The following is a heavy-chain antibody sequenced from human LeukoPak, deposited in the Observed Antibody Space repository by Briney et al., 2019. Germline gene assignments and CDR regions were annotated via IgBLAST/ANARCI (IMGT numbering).Heavy chain of an antibody. D-gene: IGHD3-16*01. J-gene: IGHJ4*02. V-gene: IGHV3-53*01. CDR1: GFTVSSNY. Sequence: GGSLRLSCAASGFTVSSNYMSWVRQAPGKGLEWVSVIYSGGSTYYADSVKGRFTISRDNSKNTLYLQMNSLRAEDTAVYYCARDHRGVMDYYWGQGTLVTVSS. CDR3: ARDHRGVMDYY. CDR2: IYSGGST.